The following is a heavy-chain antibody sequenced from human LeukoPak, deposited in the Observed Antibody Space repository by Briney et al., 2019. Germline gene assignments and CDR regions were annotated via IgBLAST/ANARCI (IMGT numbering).Heavy chain of an antibody. V-gene: IGHV3-23*01. CDR2: ISGSGGST. D-gene: IGHD1-26*01. Sequence: PGGSLRLPCAASGFTFSSYAMSWVRQAPGKGLEWVSAISGSGGSTYYADSVKGRFTISRDNSKNTLYLQMNSLRAEDTAVYYCAKSALKWELRPVFDYWGQGTLVTVSS. J-gene: IGHJ4*02. CDR1: GFTFSSYA. CDR3: AKSALKWELRPVFDY.